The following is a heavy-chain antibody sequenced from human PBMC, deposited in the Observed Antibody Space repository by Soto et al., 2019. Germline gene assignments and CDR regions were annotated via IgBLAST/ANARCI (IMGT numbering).Heavy chain of an antibody. CDR3: AINSSWSRHPGFDD. Sequence: QLQLQESGPGLVKPSETLSLTCTVSGGSISGSTSYWGWVRQPPGKGLEWIASIWYGGNFHYNPSLRSRVTISVDTSKNHLSLKLTSVTAADTAVYYCAINSSWSRHPGFDDWGQGTLVTVSS. CDR1: GGSISGSTSY. V-gene: IGHV4-39*02. CDR2: IWYGGNF. J-gene: IGHJ4*02. D-gene: IGHD1-26*01.